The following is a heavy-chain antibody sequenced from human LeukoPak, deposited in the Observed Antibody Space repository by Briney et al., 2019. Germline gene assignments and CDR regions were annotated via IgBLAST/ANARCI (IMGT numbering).Heavy chain of an antibody. D-gene: IGHD2-15*01. CDR3: ARAIGYSSPFDY. J-gene: IGHJ4*02. CDR1: GYTFTGYY. Sequence: ASVKVSCKASGYTFTGYYMHWVRQAPGQGLEWMGIINPDGGSTTYAQNFQGRVTMTRDTSTSTVYMELSSLRSEDTAVYYCARAIGYSSPFDYWGQGTLVTVSS. CDR2: INPDGGST. V-gene: IGHV1-46*01.